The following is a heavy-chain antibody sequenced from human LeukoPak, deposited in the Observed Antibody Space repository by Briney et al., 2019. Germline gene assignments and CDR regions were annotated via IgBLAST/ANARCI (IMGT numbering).Heavy chain of an antibody. D-gene: IGHD3-9*01. CDR3: ARDGVLRYFDYYYYYMDV. J-gene: IGHJ6*03. CDR1: GFTFSDYY. V-gene: IGHV3-11*01. Sequence: KSGGSLRLSCAASGFTFSDYYMSWIRQAPGKGLEWVSYISSSGTTIYNADSVKGRFTISRDNAKNSLFLQMNSLRAEDTAVYYCARDGVLRYFDYYYYYMDVWGKGTTVTISS. CDR2: ISSSGTTI.